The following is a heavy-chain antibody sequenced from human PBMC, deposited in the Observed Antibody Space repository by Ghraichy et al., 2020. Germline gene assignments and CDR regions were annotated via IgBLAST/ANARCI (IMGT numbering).Heavy chain of an antibody. J-gene: IGHJ6*02. V-gene: IGHV3-43*01. CDR2: ISWDGGST. Sequence: GGSLRLSCAASGFTFDDYTMHWVRQAPGKGLEWVSLISWDGGSTYYADSVKGRFTISRDNSKNSLYLQMNSLRTEDTALYYCAKDLGYCSSTSCYYYYYGMDVWGQGTMVTVSS. CDR3: AKDLGYCSSTSCYYYYYGMDV. D-gene: IGHD2-2*01. CDR1: GFTFDDYT.